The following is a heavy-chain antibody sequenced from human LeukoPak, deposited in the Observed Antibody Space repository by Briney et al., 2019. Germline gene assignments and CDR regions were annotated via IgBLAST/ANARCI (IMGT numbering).Heavy chain of an antibody. CDR3: ARDVWNYFDY. Sequence: GGSLRLACAASGFTFSTYWMSWVCQSPGKGLEWGSIIKVDGSEKYYVDSVKGRFTISRDNAKNALYLQMNSLRAEDTAVYYCARDVWNYFDYWGQGTLVTVSS. D-gene: IGHD2-21*01. J-gene: IGHJ4*02. CDR2: IKVDGSEK. CDR1: GFTFSTYW. V-gene: IGHV3-7*05.